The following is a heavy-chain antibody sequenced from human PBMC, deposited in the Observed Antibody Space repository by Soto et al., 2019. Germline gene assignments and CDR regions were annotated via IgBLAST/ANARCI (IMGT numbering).Heavy chain of an antibody. J-gene: IGHJ6*02. CDR2: IYYSGST. CDR3: ARDSTSDILTGYYYYYGMDV. CDR1: GGSISSSSYY. D-gene: IGHD3-9*01. Sequence: SETLSLTCTVSGGSISSSSYYWGWIRQPPGKGLEWIGSIYYSGSTYYNPSLKIRVTISVDTSKNQFSLKLSSVTAADTAVYYCARDSTSDILTGYYYYYGMDVWGQGTTVTVSS. V-gene: IGHV4-39*07.